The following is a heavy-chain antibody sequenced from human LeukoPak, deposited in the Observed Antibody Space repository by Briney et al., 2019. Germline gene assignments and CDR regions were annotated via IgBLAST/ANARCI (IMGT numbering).Heavy chain of an antibody. CDR2: ISYDGSNK. CDR3: AKEMADTTYYYDSSGYPQGTMDV. Sequence: GGSLRLSCAASGFTFSSYGMHWVRQAPGKGLEWVAVISYDGSNKYYADSVKGRFTISRDNSKNTLYLQMNSLGAEDTAVYYCAKEMADTTYYYDSSGYPQGTMDVWGKGTTVTVSS. V-gene: IGHV3-30*18. J-gene: IGHJ6*03. CDR1: GFTFSSYG. D-gene: IGHD3-22*01.